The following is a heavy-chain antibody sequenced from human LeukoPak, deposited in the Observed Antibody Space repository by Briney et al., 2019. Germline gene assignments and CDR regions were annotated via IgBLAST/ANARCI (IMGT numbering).Heavy chain of an antibody. CDR3: AAYCSGGSCYSDSDY. V-gene: IGHV4-38-2*01. J-gene: IGHJ4*02. CDR2: IYHSGST. D-gene: IGHD2-15*01. Sequence: KPSETLSLTCAVSGYSISSGYYWGWIRQPPGKGLEWIGSIYHSGSTYYNPSLKSRVTISVDTSKNQFSLKLSSVTAADTAVYYCAAYCSGGSCYSDSDYWGRGTLVTVSS. CDR1: GYSISSGYY.